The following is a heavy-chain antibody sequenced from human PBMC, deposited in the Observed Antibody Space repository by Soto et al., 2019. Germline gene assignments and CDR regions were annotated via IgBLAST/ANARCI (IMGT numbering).Heavy chain of an antibody. V-gene: IGHV3-21*01. J-gene: IGHJ1*01. D-gene: IGHD2-2*01. Sequence: GGSLRLSCAASGFSFSSYPMSWVRQAPGKGLEWVSSISRSSSSIYYADSMKGRFTISRDNAKNSLYLQMNSLTAEDTAVYYCTKEMVGFSSTTSCPEHWGQGTLVTVSS. CDR2: ISRSSSSI. CDR1: GFSFSSYP. CDR3: TKEMVGFSSTTSCPEH.